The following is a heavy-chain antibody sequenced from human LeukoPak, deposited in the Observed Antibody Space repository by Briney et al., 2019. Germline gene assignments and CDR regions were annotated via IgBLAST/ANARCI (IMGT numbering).Heavy chain of an antibody. V-gene: IGHV4-34*01. D-gene: IGHD1-1*01. Sequence: ETLSLTCGVNGGSFSGYYWSWIRQPPGKGLEWIGEINHSGTTNYSPSLKSRVIMSVDASKKYFSLRLTSVTAADTAVYYCARLVGTTLWGYAMDVWGKGTTVVVSS. CDR2: INHSGTT. CDR3: ARLVGTTLWGYAMDV. CDR1: GGSFSGYY. J-gene: IGHJ6*04.